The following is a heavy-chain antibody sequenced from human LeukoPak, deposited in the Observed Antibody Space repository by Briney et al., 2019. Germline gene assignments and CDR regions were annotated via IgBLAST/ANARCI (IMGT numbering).Heavy chain of an antibody. D-gene: IGHD1-1*01. Sequence: GGSLRLSCAASGFTFSSYWMHWVRQAPGKVLVWVSRINSDGSSTSYADSVKGRFTISRDNAKNTLYLQMNSLRAEDTAVYYCGRATGIDYWGQGTLVTVSS. V-gene: IGHV3-74*01. CDR1: GFTFSSYW. CDR2: INSDGSST. J-gene: IGHJ4*02. CDR3: GRATGIDY.